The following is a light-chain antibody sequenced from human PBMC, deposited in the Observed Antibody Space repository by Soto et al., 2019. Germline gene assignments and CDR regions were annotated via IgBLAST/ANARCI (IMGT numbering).Light chain of an antibody. Sequence: EIVLTQSPATLSLSPGERATLSCRASQNIRNHLAWYQHKSGESPRLLISDASNRATGVPVRFSGSGSGTDDTLTIISLQPEDFAGYYCQQRDTWPPFTFGPGTKLDIK. CDR2: DAS. V-gene: IGKV3-11*01. CDR3: QQRDTWPPFT. J-gene: IGKJ3*01. CDR1: QNIRNH.